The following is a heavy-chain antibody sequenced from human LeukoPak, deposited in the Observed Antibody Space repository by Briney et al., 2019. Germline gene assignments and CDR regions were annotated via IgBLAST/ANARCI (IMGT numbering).Heavy chain of an antibody. CDR1: GYIFTSYW. D-gene: IGHD3-22*01. Sequence: GESLKISCKGSGYIFTSYWIGWVRQMPGKGLEWMGTIYPGDSDTRYSPSFQGQVTISADKSINTAYLQWSSLKASDTAMYYCARPDYYDSSGKGDYWGQGTLVTVSS. V-gene: IGHV5-51*01. J-gene: IGHJ4*02. CDR3: ARPDYYDSSGKGDY. CDR2: IYPGDSDT.